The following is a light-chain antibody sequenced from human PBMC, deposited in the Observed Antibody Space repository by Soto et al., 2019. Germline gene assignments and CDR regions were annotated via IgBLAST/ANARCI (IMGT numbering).Light chain of an antibody. J-gene: IGLJ1*01. Sequence: QSVLTQPPSVSGAPGQRVTISCTGSSSNIGAGYAVNWYQHLPGTAPKLLIYDNTNRPSGVPDRFSGSKSGTSASLAITGLQAEDEADYFCQSYDNNLNGFYVFGARTKVTVL. CDR1: SSNIGAGYA. V-gene: IGLV1-40*01. CDR2: DNT. CDR3: QSYDNNLNGFYV.